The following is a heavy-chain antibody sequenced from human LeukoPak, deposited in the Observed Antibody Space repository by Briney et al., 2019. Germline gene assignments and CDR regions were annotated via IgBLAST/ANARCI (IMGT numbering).Heavy chain of an antibody. CDR1: GYTFTYCS. CDR2: ITLYNGNT. CDR3: ARCFGGAADGKERFDP. Sequence: ASVKVSCKDSGYTFTYCSLHWVQQAPGQGLERMRWITLYNGNTNYAKKFQGRVTITRDMSLRTAYIELSSLRSEDSAVYYWARCFGGAADGKERFDPWGQGTLVTVSS. V-gene: IGHV1-68*01. D-gene: IGHD6-13*01. J-gene: IGHJ5*02.